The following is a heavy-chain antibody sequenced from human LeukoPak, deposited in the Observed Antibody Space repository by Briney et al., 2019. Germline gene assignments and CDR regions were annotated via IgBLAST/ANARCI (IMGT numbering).Heavy chain of an antibody. D-gene: IGHD6-6*01. CDR2: FSGTGDNT. J-gene: IGHJ4*02. V-gene: IGHV3-23*01. Sequence: QPGGSLRLSCAASGFIFNNYAMNWVRQAPGKGLEWVSGFSGTGDNTYYADSVKGRFTISRDGSKNTLYLQMDTLRAEDTAIYYCAKGVTSSSYSALHYWGQGTLVTVSS. CDR1: GFIFNNYA. CDR3: AKGVTSSSYSALHY.